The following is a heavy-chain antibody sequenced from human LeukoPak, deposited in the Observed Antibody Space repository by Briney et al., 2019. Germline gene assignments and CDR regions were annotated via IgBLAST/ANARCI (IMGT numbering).Heavy chain of an antibody. Sequence: PGGSLRLSCAASGFTFDDYTMHWVRQAPGKGLECVSLISWDGGSTYYADSVKGRFTISRDNSKNSLYLQMNSLRTEDTALYYCAKEGEPGPPYYYYMDVWGKGTTVTVSS. V-gene: IGHV3-43*01. J-gene: IGHJ6*03. CDR2: ISWDGGST. CDR3: AKEGEPGPPYYYYMDV. CDR1: GFTFDDYT. D-gene: IGHD1-14*01.